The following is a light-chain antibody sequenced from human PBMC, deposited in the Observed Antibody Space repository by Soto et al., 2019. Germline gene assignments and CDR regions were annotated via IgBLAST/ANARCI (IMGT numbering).Light chain of an antibody. V-gene: IGLV1-44*01. J-gene: IGLJ7*01. Sequence: QSVLTQPPSASGTPGQRVTISCSGSSSKIGSNTVNWYQQLPGTAPKLLIYSNNQRPSGVLHRFSGSKSGTSASLAISGLQSEDEDDYYCATWYDSLNAPVFGGGTQLTVL. CDR3: ATWYDSLNAPV. CDR1: SSKIGSNT. CDR2: SNN.